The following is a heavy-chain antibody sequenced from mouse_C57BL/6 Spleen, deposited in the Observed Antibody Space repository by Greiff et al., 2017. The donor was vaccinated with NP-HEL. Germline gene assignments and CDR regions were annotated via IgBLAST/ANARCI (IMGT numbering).Heavy chain of an antibody. D-gene: IGHD3-2*02. CDR2: IDPSDSYT. CDR1: GFTFTSYW. Sequence: QVQLQQPGAELVMPGASVKLSCKASGFTFTSYWMHWVKQRPGQGLEWIGEIDPSDSYTNYNQKFKGKSTLTVDKSSSTAYMQLSSLTSEDSAVYYCARKGDSSGYVNYAMDYWGQGTSVTVSS. CDR3: ARKGDSSGYVNYAMDY. V-gene: IGHV1-69*01. J-gene: IGHJ4*01.